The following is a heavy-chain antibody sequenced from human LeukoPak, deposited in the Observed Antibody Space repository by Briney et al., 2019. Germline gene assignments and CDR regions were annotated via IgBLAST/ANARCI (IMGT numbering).Heavy chain of an antibody. Sequence: GGSLRLSCAASGFTFSSYAMSWVRQAPGKGLEWVSAISSSGGSTYYADSVKGRFTISRDNSKNTLYLQMNSLRAEDTAVYHCAKRHLGVGATGVNYFDYWGQGTLVTVSS. D-gene: IGHD1-26*01. CDR2: ISSSGGST. CDR3: AKRHLGVGATGVNYFDY. J-gene: IGHJ4*02. V-gene: IGHV3-23*01. CDR1: GFTFSSYA.